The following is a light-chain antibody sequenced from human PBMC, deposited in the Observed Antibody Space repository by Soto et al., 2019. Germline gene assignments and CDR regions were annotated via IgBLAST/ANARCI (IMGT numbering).Light chain of an antibody. CDR3: QQYYSTPWT. V-gene: IGKV4-1*01. CDR2: WAS. J-gene: IGKJ1*01. CDR1: QSVLYSPNNKNY. Sequence: DIVMTQSPDSLAVSLGERATFNCKCSQSVLYSPNNKNYLAWYQQKPGQPPKLLIYWASTRESGVPDRFSGSGSGTDFTLTISSLQAEDVAVYYCQQYYSTPWTFGQGTKVEI.